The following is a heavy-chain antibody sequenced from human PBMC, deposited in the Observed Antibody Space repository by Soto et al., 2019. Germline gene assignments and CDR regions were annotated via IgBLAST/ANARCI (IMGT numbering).Heavy chain of an antibody. CDR2: IWYDGSNK. V-gene: IGHV3-33*01. J-gene: IGHJ4*02. CDR3: ARSYYYDSSGYIDY. CDR1: GFTFSSYG. Sequence: GGSLRLSCAASGFTFSSYGMHWVRQAPGKGLEWVAVIWYDGSNKYYADSVKGRFTISRDNSKNTLYPQMNSLRAEDTAVYYCARSYYYDSSGYIDYWGQGTLVTVSS. D-gene: IGHD3-22*01.